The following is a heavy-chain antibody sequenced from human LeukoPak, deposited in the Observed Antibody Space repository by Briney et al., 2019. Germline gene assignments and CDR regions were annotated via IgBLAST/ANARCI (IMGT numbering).Heavy chain of an antibody. J-gene: IGHJ4*02. V-gene: IGHV3-48*02. D-gene: IGHD3-16*01. CDR3: ARDLTSVPTR. CDR2: ISSSGNTK. CDR1: GFTFSSDS. Sequence: GGSLRLSCTGSGFTFSSDSMNWVRQAPGKGLEWVSYISSSGNTKHYVDSLKGRFTISRDNAKNSVYLQMNSLRNEDTAVYYCARDLTSVPTRWGQGTLVTVSS.